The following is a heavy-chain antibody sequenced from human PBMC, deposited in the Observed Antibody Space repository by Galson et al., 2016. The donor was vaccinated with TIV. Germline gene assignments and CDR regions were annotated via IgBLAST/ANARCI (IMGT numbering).Heavy chain of an antibody. CDR3: ARSGDYHYYYYYMDV. CDR1: GYDFTSCA. Sequence: SVKVSCKAPGYDFTSCAINWVRHAPGQGLQWLGWINTRNGHPTYAQGFTGQFIFSLDTSVSTAYLQISSLTADDTAIYYCARSGDYHYYYYYMDVWAKGTTVTVSS. V-gene: IGHV7-4-1*02. J-gene: IGHJ6*03. D-gene: IGHD4-17*01. CDR2: INTRNGHP.